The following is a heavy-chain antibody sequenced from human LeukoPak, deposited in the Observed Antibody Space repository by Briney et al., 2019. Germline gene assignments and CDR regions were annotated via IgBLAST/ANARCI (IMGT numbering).Heavy chain of an antibody. Sequence: GGSLRLSCAASGFTLSSYSMNWVRQAPGKGLEWVSSISRSSAYIYYADSVKGRFTISRDNAKNSLYLQMNSLRAEDTAVYYCARRLVPNYYYYMDVWGKGTTVTVSS. D-gene: IGHD6-19*01. CDR1: GFTLSSYS. CDR2: ISRSSAYI. V-gene: IGHV3-21*01. J-gene: IGHJ6*03. CDR3: ARRLVPNYYYYMDV.